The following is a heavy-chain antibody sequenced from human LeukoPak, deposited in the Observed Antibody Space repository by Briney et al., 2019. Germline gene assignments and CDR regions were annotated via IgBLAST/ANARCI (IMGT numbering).Heavy chain of an antibody. J-gene: IGHJ4*02. D-gene: IGHD4-17*01. Sequence: SETLSLTCTVSGGSVSSGSYYWSWIRQPPGKGLEWIGYIYYSGSTNYNPSLKSRVTISVDTSKNQFSLKLSSVTAADTAVYYCARRTVTKEYDYWGQGTLVTVSS. CDR1: GGSVSSGSYY. CDR2: IYYSGST. V-gene: IGHV4-61*01. CDR3: ARRTVTKEYDY.